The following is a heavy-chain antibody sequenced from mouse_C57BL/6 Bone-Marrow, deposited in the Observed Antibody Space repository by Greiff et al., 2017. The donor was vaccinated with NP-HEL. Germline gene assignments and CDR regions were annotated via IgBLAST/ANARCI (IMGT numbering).Heavy chain of an antibody. J-gene: IGHJ1*03. V-gene: IGHV1-64*01. Sequence: QVQLQQPGAELVKPGASVKLSCKASGYTFTSYWMHWVKQRPGQGLEWIGMIHPNSGSTNYNEKFKSKATLTVVKSSSTAYMQLSSLTSEDSAVYYCARRETGYGSSSYWYFDVWGTGTTVTVSS. D-gene: IGHD1-1*01. CDR1: GYTFTSYW. CDR2: IHPNSGST. CDR3: ARRETGYGSSSYWYFDV.